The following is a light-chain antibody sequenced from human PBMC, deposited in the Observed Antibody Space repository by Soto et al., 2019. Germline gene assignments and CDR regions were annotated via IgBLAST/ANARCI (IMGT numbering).Light chain of an antibody. Sequence: ETVLTQSPATLSASPGERATLSCRASQSVSSNLAWYLQKPGQAPRLLIYGPSTRATGIPARFSGSGSGTEFTLTIDSLQSEDFAVYYCQQYNNWPLTFGPGTEVDIK. CDR1: QSVSSN. V-gene: IGKV3-15*01. CDR3: QQYNNWPLT. CDR2: GPS. J-gene: IGKJ3*01.